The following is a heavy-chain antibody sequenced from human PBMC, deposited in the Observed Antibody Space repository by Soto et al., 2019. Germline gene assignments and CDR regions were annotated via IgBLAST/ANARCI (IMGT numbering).Heavy chain of an antibody. D-gene: IGHD3-22*01. CDR2: ISSSSSYI. CDR3: ARAGVDYYDSSGSYPLDI. Sequence: EVQLVESGGGLVKPGGSLRLSCAASGFTFSSYSMNWVRQAPGKGLEWVSSISSSSSYIYYADSVKGRFTISRDNAKNSLYLQMNSLRAEDTAVYYCARAGVDYYDSSGSYPLDIWGQGTMVTVSS. CDR1: GFTFSSYS. J-gene: IGHJ3*02. V-gene: IGHV3-21*01.